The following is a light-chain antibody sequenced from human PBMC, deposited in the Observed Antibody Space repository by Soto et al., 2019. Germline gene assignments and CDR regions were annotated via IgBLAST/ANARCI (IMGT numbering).Light chain of an antibody. CDR2: GAS. V-gene: IGKV3-15*01. CDR1: QSVSSN. Sequence: EIVMTQSPATLSVSPGERATLSCRASQSVSSNLAWYQQKPGQAPRLLIYGASTRATGIPARFSGSGSGTDFTLTIDSLQPEDFATYYCQQSYRRVTFGQGTKVDIK. J-gene: IGKJ1*01. CDR3: QQSYRRVT.